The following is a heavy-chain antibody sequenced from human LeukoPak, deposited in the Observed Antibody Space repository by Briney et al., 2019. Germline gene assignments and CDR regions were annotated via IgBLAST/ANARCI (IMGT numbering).Heavy chain of an antibody. J-gene: IGHJ6*03. CDR1: GFTVSSNY. D-gene: IGHD1-26*01. Sequence: HPGGSLRLSCAASGFTVSSNYMRWVRQTPGKGLEWVSGIYSGGSTYYADSVKGRFTISRDNSKNTLYLKMNSLRAEDTAVYYCAKGHGWEASYYYYYMDVWGKGTTVTISS. V-gene: IGHV3-53*05. CDR3: AKGHGWEASYYYYYMDV. CDR2: IYSGGST.